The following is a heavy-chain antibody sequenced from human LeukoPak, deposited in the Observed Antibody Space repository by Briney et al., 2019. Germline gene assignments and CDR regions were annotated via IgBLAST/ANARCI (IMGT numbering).Heavy chain of an antibody. CDR2: ISYDGSNK. V-gene: IGHV3-30*03. D-gene: IGHD3-10*01. Sequence: GGSLRLSCAASGFTFSVYGIHWVRQAPGKGLEWVAVISYDGSNKYYADSVKGRFTISRDNSKNTLYLQMNSLRAEDTAVYYCARGGSYFDYWGQGTLVTVSS. CDR1: GFTFSVYG. CDR3: ARGGSYFDY. J-gene: IGHJ4*02.